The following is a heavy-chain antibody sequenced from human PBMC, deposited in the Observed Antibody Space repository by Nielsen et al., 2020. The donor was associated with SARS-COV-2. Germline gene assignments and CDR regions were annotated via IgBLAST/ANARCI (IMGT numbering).Heavy chain of an antibody. J-gene: IGHJ3*02. CDR1: GFTFSDYY. D-gene: IGHD3-22*01. CDR2: ISSSSSYT. V-gene: IGHV3-11*05. CDR3: ARVGRGPTHDYDSSGYYVDAFDI. Sequence: GGSLRLSCAASGFTFSDYYMSWIRQAPGKGLEWVSYISSSSSYTNYADSVKGRFTISRDNAKNSLYLQMNSLRAEDTAVYYCARVGRGPTHDYDSSGYYVDAFDIWGQGTMVTVSS.